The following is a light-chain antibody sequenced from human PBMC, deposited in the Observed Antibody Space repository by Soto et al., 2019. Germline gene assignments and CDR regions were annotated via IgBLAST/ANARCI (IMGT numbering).Light chain of an antibody. Sequence: EIVMTQSPATLSVSPGERAILSCSASQSIRTNVAWYQQRPGQAPRLLIYGASTRATAIPARFSGSGSGTEFTLTISSLQSEDFAIYYCQQYNHWTSITFGQGTRLEF. CDR1: QSIRTN. CDR3: QQYNHWTSIT. CDR2: GAS. J-gene: IGKJ5*01. V-gene: IGKV3-15*01.